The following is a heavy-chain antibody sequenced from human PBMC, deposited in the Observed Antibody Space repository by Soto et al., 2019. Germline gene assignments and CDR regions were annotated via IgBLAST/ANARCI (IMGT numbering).Heavy chain of an antibody. CDR3: ARAGYDSSGYYFYAMDV. CDR2: IGTAGDP. Sequence: GGSLRLSCVASGFILSGYDMHWVRQATGEGLEWVSAIGTAGDPYYPGSVKGRFTISRGNAENSVYLQMNSLRAGDTAVYYCARAGYDSSGYYFYAMDVWGPGTTVNV. CDR1: GFILSGYD. V-gene: IGHV3-13*05. D-gene: IGHD3-22*01. J-gene: IGHJ6*02.